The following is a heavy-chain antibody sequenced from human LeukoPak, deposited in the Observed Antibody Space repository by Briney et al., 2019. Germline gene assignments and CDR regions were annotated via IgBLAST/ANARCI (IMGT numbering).Heavy chain of an antibody. J-gene: IGHJ5*02. CDR3: ARHGKLSSSRNWFDP. CDR2: IYLDDFDV. V-gene: IGHV5-51*01. Sequence: GESLKISCQASGSSFTSYWIGWVRQMPGKGLEWMGIIYLDDFDVRYSPSFQGQVTISADKSITTAYLQWSSLKASDTAIYYCARHGKLSSSRNWFDPWGQGTLVTVSS. D-gene: IGHD1-26*01. CDR1: GSSFTSYW.